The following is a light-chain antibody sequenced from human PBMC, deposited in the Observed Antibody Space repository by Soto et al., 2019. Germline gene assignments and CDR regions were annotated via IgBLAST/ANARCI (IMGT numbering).Light chain of an antibody. CDR1: QSVRNY. CDR2: GAS. V-gene: IGKV3-11*01. J-gene: IGKJ5*01. Sequence: EIVLTQSPATLSLSPGERATLSCRASQSVRNYLAWYQQKPGQAPRLLIYGASSRATGVPARFSGSGSGTDFTLTISSLEPEDFAIYYCQQYSNWPITFGQGTRLEIK. CDR3: QQYSNWPIT.